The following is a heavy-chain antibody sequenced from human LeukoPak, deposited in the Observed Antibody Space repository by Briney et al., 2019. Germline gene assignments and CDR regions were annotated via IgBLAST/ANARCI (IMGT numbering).Heavy chain of an antibody. CDR2: ISSDGSNT. CDR1: RFIFSNYA. J-gene: IGHJ3*02. D-gene: IGHD3-3*01. CDR3: ARPLKFPDLWNAFDI. Sequence: GGSLRLSCAASRFIFSNYAIHWVRQAPGKGLHWVAVISSDGSNTYYADSVKGQFTISRDNSKNTLYLQMDSLRTEDTAVYYCARPLKFPDLWNAFDIWGQGTLVTVSS. V-gene: IGHV3-30-3*01.